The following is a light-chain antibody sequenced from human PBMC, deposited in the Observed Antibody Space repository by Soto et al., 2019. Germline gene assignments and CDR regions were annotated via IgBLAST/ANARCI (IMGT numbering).Light chain of an antibody. CDR1: SSDVGSYNL. Sequence: QSVLTQPASVSGSPGQSITISCTGTSSDVGSYNLVSWYQQHPGKAPKLMIYEVSKRPSGVSNRFSGSKYGNTASLTISGLQAEDEADYYCCSYAGSSTPRLGTGTKVTVL. J-gene: IGLJ1*01. CDR3: CSYAGSSTPR. CDR2: EVS. V-gene: IGLV2-23*02.